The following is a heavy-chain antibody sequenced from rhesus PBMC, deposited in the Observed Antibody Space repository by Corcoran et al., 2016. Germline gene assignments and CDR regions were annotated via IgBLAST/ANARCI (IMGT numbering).Heavy chain of an antibody. Sequence: QVQLQESGPGLVKPSETLSLTCAVSGGSISSSNWWSWIRQPPGKGLEWIGYISGSRGSTHYNPSLKSRVTISKDTSKNQFSLKLSSVTAADTAVYYCARDRRYGSGYHFDYWGQGVLVTVSS. CDR1: GGSISSSNW. V-gene: IGHV4S19*01. J-gene: IGHJ4*01. CDR2: ISGSRGST. CDR3: ARDRRYGSGYHFDY. D-gene: IGHD3-28*01.